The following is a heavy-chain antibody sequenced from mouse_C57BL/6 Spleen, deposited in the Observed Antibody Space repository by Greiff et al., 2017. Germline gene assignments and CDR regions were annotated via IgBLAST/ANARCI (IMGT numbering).Heavy chain of an antibody. Sequence: VQLQQPGAELVRPGTSVKLSCKASGYTFTSYWMHWVKQRPGQGLEWIGVIDPSDSYTNYNQKFKGKATLTVDTSSSTAYMQLSSLTSEDSAVYYCAIDSSGYVRYYFDYWGKGTTLTVSS. D-gene: IGHD3-2*02. V-gene: IGHV1-59*01. J-gene: IGHJ2*01. CDR1: GYTFTSYW. CDR3: AIDSSGYVRYYFDY. CDR2: IDPSDSYT.